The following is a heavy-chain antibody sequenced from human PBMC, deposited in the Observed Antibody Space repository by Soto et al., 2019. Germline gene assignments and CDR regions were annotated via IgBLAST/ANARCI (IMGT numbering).Heavy chain of an antibody. CDR1: GFTVGSYW. CDR3: VKDVEWSLDF. CDR2: INEDGRDK. V-gene: IGHV3-7*03. D-gene: IGHD3-3*01. Sequence: HPWGSLRLGCAASGFTVGSYWMNWVRQAPGRGMEWVAKINEDGRDKYFADSVMGRFTISRDNSRNSVFLEMSSLRAEDTAIYYCVKDVEWSLDFWGQGALVTVSS. J-gene: IGHJ4*02.